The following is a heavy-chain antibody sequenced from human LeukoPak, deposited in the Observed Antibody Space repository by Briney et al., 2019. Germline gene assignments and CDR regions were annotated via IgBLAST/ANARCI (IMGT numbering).Heavy chain of an antibody. D-gene: IGHD5-18*01. Sequence: PSETLSLTCAVSGYSISSGYYWGWIRQPPGKGLEWIGSIYHSGSTYYNPSLKSRVTISVDTSKDQFSLKLSSVTAADTAVYYCARGRRGYSYGTPRSYYFDYWGQGTLVTVSS. CDR2: IYHSGST. J-gene: IGHJ4*02. CDR3: ARGRRGYSYGTPRSYYFDY. CDR1: GYSISSGYY. V-gene: IGHV4-38-2*01.